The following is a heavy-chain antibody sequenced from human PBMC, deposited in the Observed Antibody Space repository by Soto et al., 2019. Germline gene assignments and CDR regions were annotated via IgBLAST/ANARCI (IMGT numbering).Heavy chain of an antibody. Sequence: ASVKVSCKASGYSFTGQYMHWARQAPGQGLEWMGIINPRDATTFYPQKFQGRVTVTRDTSTSTVYMELSSLRSEDTAVYYCAREALFRMDVWGQGTTVTVSS. CDR2: INPRDATT. D-gene: IGHD3-10*02. J-gene: IGHJ6*02. CDR1: GYSFTGQY. V-gene: IGHV1-46*01. CDR3: AREALFRMDV.